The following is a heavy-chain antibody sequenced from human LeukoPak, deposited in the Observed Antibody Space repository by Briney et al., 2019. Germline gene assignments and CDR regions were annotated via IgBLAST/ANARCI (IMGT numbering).Heavy chain of an antibody. CDR3: AREGGSYSPFDY. V-gene: IGHV4-4*07. Sequence: SETLSLTCTVSGVSSSISSYYWSWIRQPAGKGLEWIGRIYTSGSTNYNPSLKSRVTMSVDTSKNQFSLKLSSVTAADTAVYYCAREGGSYSPFDYWGQGTLVTVSS. CDR1: GVSSSISSYY. J-gene: IGHJ4*02. CDR2: IYTSGST. D-gene: IGHD1-26*01.